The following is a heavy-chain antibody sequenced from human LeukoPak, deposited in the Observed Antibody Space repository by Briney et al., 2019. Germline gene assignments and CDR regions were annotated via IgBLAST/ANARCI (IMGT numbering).Heavy chain of an antibody. J-gene: IGHJ3*01. CDR1: GYSISSGYY. CDR2: VYHSGTT. CDR3: ARGQSSFDA. Sequence: KSSETLSLTCVVSGYSISSGYYWSWIRQPPGEGLEWIGNVYHSGTTSSNPSLRSRVTISVDTSKNQFSLNVTSVTAADTAAYYCARGQSSFDAWGQGTRVTVSS. V-gene: IGHV4-38-2*01.